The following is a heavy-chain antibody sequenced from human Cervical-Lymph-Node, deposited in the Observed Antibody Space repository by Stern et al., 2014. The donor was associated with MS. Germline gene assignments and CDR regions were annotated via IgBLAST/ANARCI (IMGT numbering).Heavy chain of an antibody. J-gene: IGHJ6*02. CDR3: ARDFGDEYSSSSSFYYYGMDV. D-gene: IGHD6-6*01. Sequence: VQLVESGGGVVQPGRSLRLSCAASGFTFSSYAMHWVRQAPGKGLEWVAVISYDGSNKYYADSVKGRFTISRDNSKNTLYLQMNSLRAEDTAVYYCARDFGDEYSSSSSFYYYGMDVWGQGTTVTVSS. V-gene: IGHV3-30*04. CDR1: GFTFSSYA. CDR2: ISYDGSNK.